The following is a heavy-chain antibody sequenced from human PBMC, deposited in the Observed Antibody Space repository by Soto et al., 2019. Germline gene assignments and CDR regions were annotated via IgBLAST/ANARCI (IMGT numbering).Heavy chain of an antibody. CDR3: ARDXLVVVPAATSSYYGMDV. J-gene: IGHJ6*02. D-gene: IGHD2-2*01. CDR1: GYSISSGYY. Sequence: SETLSLTCAVSGYSISSGYYWGWIRQPPGKGLEWIGSIYHSGSTYYNPSLKSRVTISVDTSKNQFSLKLSSVTAADTAVYYCARDXLVVVPAATSSYYGMDVWGQGTTVTVSS. CDR2: IYHSGST. V-gene: IGHV4-38-2*02.